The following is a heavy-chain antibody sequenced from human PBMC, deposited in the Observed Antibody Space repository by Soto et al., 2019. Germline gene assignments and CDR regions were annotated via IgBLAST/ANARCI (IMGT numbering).Heavy chain of an antibody. Sequence: SSETLSLTCAVYGGSFSGYYWSWIRQPPGKGLEWIGEINHSGSTNYDPSLKSRVTISVDTSKNQFSLKLSPVTAADTAVYYCASFLYDFWSGSPNWFDPWGQGTLVTVSS. CDR2: INHSGST. CDR1: GGSFSGYY. V-gene: IGHV4-34*01. D-gene: IGHD3-3*01. J-gene: IGHJ5*02. CDR3: ASFLYDFWSGSPNWFDP.